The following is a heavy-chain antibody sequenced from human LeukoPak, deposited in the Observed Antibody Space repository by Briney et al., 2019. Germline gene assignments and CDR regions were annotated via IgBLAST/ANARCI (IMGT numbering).Heavy chain of an antibody. Sequence: KPSETLSLTCAVYGGSFSGYYWSWIRQPPGKGLEWIGEINHSGSTNYNPSLKSRATISVDTSKNQFSLKLSSVTAADTAVYYCARALGYWGQGTLVTVSS. CDR2: INHSGST. J-gene: IGHJ4*02. V-gene: IGHV4-34*01. CDR1: GGSFSGYY. CDR3: ARALGY.